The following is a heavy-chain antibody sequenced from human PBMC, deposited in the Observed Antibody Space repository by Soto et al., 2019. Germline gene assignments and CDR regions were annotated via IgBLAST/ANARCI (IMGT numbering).Heavy chain of an antibody. CDR1: GGTFSSYA. CDR2: IIPIFGTA. D-gene: IGHD3-22*01. V-gene: IGHV1-69*05. J-gene: IGHJ3*02. CDR3: ARAKHSSGYYSDAFDI. Sequence: GASVKVSCKAPGGTFSSYAISWVRQAPGQGLEWMGGIIPIFGTANYAQKFQGRVTMTTDTSTSTAYMGLRSLRSDDTAVYYCARAKHSSGYYSDAFDIWGQGTMVTVSS.